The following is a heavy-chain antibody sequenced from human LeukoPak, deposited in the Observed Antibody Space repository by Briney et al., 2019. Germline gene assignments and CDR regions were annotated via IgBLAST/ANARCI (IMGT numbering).Heavy chain of an antibody. Sequence: GGSLRLSCAASGSTFNDYNMNWVRQAPGKGLEWISYISRSSTTIYYADSVKGRFTISRDDAKNSLYLQMSSLRAEDTAVYYCARVYTSSWYGDCWGQGTLVTVSS. V-gene: IGHV3-48*01. CDR3: ARVYTSSWYGDC. CDR2: ISRSSTTI. CDR1: GSTFNDYN. D-gene: IGHD6-13*01. J-gene: IGHJ4*02.